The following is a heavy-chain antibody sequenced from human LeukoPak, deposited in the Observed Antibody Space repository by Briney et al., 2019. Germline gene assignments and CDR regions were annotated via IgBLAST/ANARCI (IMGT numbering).Heavy chain of an antibody. CDR3: ARDGNIGIAAAGTGWFDP. D-gene: IGHD6-13*01. Sequence: GASVKVSCKASGGTFSSYAISWVRQAPGQGLEWMGRIIPIFGTANYAQKFQGRVTITTDESTSTAYMELSSLRSEDTAVYYCARDGNIGIAAAGTGWFDPWGQGTLVTVSS. J-gene: IGHJ5*02. CDR2: IIPIFGTA. V-gene: IGHV1-69*05. CDR1: GGTFSSYA.